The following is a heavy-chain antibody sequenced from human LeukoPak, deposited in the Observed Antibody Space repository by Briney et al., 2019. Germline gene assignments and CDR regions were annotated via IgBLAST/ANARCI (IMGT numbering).Heavy chain of an antibody. Sequence: PGGSLRPSCAASGFTFSDYYMSWIRQAPGKGLEWVSYISSSGSTIYYADSVKGRFTISRDNAKNSLYLQMNSLRAEDTAVYYCAGDFRGSGSFPYFDYWGQGTLVTVSS. J-gene: IGHJ4*02. CDR2: ISSSGSTI. CDR3: AGDFRGSGSFPYFDY. V-gene: IGHV3-11*01. CDR1: GFTFSDYY. D-gene: IGHD3-10*01.